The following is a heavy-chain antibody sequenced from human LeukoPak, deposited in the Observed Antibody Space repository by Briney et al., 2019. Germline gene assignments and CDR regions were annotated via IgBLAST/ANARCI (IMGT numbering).Heavy chain of an antibody. D-gene: IGHD2-2*01. V-gene: IGHV3-30*03. CDR2: ISFDGSNK. J-gene: IGHJ6*04. CDR3: ARMPRGPDV. CDR1: GFTFSSYG. Sequence: GGSLRLSCAASGFTFSSYGMHWVRQAPGTGLEWVALISFDGSNKYYADSVKGRFTISRDNAKNSLYLQMNSLRAEDTAMYCCARMPRGPDVWGKGTMVTVSS.